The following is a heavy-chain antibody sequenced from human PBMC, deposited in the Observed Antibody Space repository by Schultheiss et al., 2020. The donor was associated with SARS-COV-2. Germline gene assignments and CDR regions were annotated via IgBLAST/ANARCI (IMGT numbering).Heavy chain of an antibody. CDR3: ARTANYYDSSAANWFDP. D-gene: IGHD3-22*01. CDR2: IYYSGST. V-gene: IGHV4-59*08. Sequence: SETLSLTCAVYGGSFSGYYWSWIRQPPGKGLEWIGYIYYSGSTNYNPSLKSRVTISVDTSKNQFSLKLSSVTAADTAVYYCARTANYYDSSAANWFDPWGQGTLVTVSS. CDR1: GGSFSGYY. J-gene: IGHJ5*02.